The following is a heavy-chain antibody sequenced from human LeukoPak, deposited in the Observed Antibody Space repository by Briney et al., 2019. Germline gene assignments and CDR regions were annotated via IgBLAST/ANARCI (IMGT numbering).Heavy chain of an antibody. V-gene: IGHV4-59*01. Sequence: SETLSLTCTVSGGSISSYYWSWIRQPPGKGLEWIGYIYYSGSTNYNPSLKSRVTISVDTSKNQFSLKLSSVTAADTAVYYCARVGDYDILTGLSMDVWGKGTTVTISS. CDR2: IYYSGST. D-gene: IGHD3-9*01. CDR1: GGSISSYY. CDR3: ARVGDYDILTGLSMDV. J-gene: IGHJ6*04.